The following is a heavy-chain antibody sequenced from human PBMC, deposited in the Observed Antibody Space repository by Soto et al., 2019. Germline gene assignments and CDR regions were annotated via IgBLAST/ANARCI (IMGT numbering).Heavy chain of an antibody. CDR3: ARDDTAAAVDYYYYGMDV. J-gene: IGHJ6*02. CDR1: GFTFSSYA. CDR2: ISYDGSNK. V-gene: IGHV3-30-3*01. D-gene: IGHD6-13*01. Sequence: QVQLVESGGGVVQPGRSLRLSCAASGFTFSSYAMHWVRQAPGKGLEWVAVISYDGSNKYYADSVKGRFTISRDNSKNRLYLQMNSLRAEDTAVYYCARDDTAAAVDYYYYGMDVWGQGTTVTVSS.